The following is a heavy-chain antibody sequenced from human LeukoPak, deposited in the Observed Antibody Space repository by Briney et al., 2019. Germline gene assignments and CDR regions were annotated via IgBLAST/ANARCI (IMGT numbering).Heavy chain of an antibody. CDR3: AREGHYYGSGSYWTIDY. Sequence: AQTLSLTCTVSGGSISSYYWSWIRQPPGKGLEWIGYIYYSGSTDYNPSLKSRVTISVDTSKNQFSLKLSSVTAADTAVYYCAREGHYYGSGSYWTIDYWGQGTPVTVSS. D-gene: IGHD3-10*01. CDR2: IYYSGST. CDR1: GGSISSYY. J-gene: IGHJ4*02. V-gene: IGHV4-59*01.